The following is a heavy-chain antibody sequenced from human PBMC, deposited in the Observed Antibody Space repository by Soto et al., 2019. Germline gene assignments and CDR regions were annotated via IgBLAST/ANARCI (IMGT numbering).Heavy chain of an antibody. J-gene: IGHJ4*02. CDR1: GFTFSSYA. CDR3: AGVYYGGNSVNNY. D-gene: IGHD2-8*01. CDR2: IGYSDSST. V-gene: IGHV3-23*01. Sequence: PGGSLRLSCAASGFTFSSYAMNWVRQAPGKGLEWVSTIGYSDSSTYYADSVKGRFTISRDNSKNTLDLQMNSLRAEDTAVYYCAGVYYGGNSVNNYWGQGSLVTVSS.